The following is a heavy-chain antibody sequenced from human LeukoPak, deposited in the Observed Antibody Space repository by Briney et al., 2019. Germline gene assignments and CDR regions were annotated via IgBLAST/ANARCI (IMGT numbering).Heavy chain of an antibody. D-gene: IGHD2-2*01. J-gene: IGHJ4*02. CDR1: GYTFTGYY. CDR3: AREYCSSTSCSSDY. V-gene: IGHV1-2*02. CDR2: INPNSGGT. Sequence: GASVKVSCKASGYTFTGYYMHWVRQAPGQWLEWMGWINPNSGGTNYAQKFQGRVTMTRDTSISTAYMELSRLRSDDTAVYYCAREYCSSTSCSSDYWGQGTLVTVSS.